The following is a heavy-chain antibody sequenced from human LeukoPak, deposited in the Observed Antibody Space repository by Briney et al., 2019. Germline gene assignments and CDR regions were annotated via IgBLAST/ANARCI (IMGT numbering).Heavy chain of an antibody. V-gene: IGHV4-38-2*02. Sequence: PSETLSLTCSVSGYSIDNGYYWAWIRQPPGKGLEWIGSIYHSGSAYYNPSLKSRVTISVDRSKNQFSLKLTSVSAADTALYYCARAVGGNPYFFDYWGQGTLVTVSS. CDR2: IYHSGSA. D-gene: IGHD4-23*01. J-gene: IGHJ4*02. CDR3: ARAVGGNPYFFDY. CDR1: GYSIDNGYY.